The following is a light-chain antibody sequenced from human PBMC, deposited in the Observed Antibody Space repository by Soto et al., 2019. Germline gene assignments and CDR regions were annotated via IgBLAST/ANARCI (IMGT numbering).Light chain of an antibody. V-gene: IGKV3-20*01. CDR3: QQYGGSPRT. J-gene: IGKJ1*01. CDR1: QSVSSNY. CDR2: GAS. Sequence: EIVLTQSPGTLSLSPGERATLSCRASQSVSSNYLAWYQQKSGQAPRLLIYGASSRATGIPGRFSGSGSGTDFTLTISRLEPEDFAVYYCQQYGGSPRTFGQGTKVDIK.